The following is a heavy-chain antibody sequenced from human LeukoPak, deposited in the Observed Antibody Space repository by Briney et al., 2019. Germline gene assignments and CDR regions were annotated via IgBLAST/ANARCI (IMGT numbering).Heavy chain of an antibody. V-gene: IGHV1-69*01. D-gene: IGHD5-18*01. Sequence: SVKVSCKASGGTFSSYAISWVRQAPGQGLEWMGGIIPIFGTANYAQKVQGRVTITADESTSTAYMELSSLRSEDTAVYYCARSSRYSYGLEYWGQGTLVTVSS. J-gene: IGHJ4*02. CDR1: GGTFSSYA. CDR3: ARSSRYSYGLEY. CDR2: IIPIFGTA.